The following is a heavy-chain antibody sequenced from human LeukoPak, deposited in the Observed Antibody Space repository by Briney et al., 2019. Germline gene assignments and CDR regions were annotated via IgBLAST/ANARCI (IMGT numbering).Heavy chain of an antibody. CDR3: ATIQLGGGN. CDR2: IRATDGTT. CDR1: GFTFTRFA. V-gene: IGHV3-23*01. D-gene: IGHD5-18*01. J-gene: IGHJ4*02. Sequence: GGSLRLSCSASGFTFTRFAMSWVRQSPGQGLEWVSAIRATDGTTYYADSVRGRFTVSRDNSKNTLYLQMNSLRAEDTAVYYCATIQLGGGNWGQGTLVTVSS.